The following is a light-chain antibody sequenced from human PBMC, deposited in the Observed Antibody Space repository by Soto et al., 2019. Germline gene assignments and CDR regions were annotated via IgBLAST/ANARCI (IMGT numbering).Light chain of an antibody. Sequence: DIQMTQSPSSVSASVGDRVTITCRASQGIRSWLAWYQQKPGTSPNLLISAASSLQSGVPSMFSGSGSGTDFTLIISNLQPEDFAIYYCQQANSFPLTLGGGTKVEIK. V-gene: IGKV1-12*01. CDR1: QGIRSW. CDR3: QQANSFPLT. CDR2: AAS. J-gene: IGKJ4*01.